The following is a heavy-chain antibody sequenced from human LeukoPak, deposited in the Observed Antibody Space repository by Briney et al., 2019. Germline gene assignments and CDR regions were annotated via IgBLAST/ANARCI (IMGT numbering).Heavy chain of an antibody. CDR2: IYSGGNT. D-gene: IGHD5-18*01. CDR3: AKGGLQTRNWYFAL. Sequence: GGSLRLSCTVSGFTVSSNSWSWVRQAPGKGLEWVSFIYSGGNTHYSDSVKGRFTISRDNSKNTLYLEMNSLRTEDTAAYYCAKGGLQTRNWYFALWGRGTLVTVSS. V-gene: IGHV3-53*05. J-gene: IGHJ2*01. CDR1: GFTVSSNS.